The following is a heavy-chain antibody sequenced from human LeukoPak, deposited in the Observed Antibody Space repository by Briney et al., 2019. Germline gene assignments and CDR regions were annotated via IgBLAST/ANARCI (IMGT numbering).Heavy chain of an antibody. D-gene: IGHD3-3*02. J-gene: IGHJ5*02. CDR3: LRVRLAGCRNWFDP. CDR1: GGSFSGYY. V-gene: IGHV4-34*01. CDR2: INHSGSN. Sequence: SETLSLTCAVYGGSFSGYYWSWIRQPPGKGLEWIGEINHSGSNNYNPSLKSRVTISIDTYKNKFSLQQSYVIAADTAVYYCLRVRLAGCRNWFDPWGQGTLVTVSS.